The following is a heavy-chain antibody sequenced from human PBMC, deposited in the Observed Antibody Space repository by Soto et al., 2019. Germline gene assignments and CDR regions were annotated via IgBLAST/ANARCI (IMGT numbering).Heavy chain of an antibody. CDR3: ARDLDFWSGSLTIDY. CDR2: TYYRSKWYN. D-gene: IGHD3-3*01. CDR1: GDNVSSNSAA. Sequence: SQTLSLTCTISGDNVSSNSAAWIWIRQSASRGLEWLGRTYYRSKWYNDYAVAVKSRITINPDTSKNQFSLQLNSVTPGDTAVYYCARDLDFWSGSLTIDYWGQGTLVTVSS. J-gene: IGHJ4*02. V-gene: IGHV6-1*01.